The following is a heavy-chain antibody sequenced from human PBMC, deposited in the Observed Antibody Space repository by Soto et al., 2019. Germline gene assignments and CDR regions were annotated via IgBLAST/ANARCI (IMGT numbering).Heavy chain of an antibody. CDR1: GFTFSSYG. J-gene: IGHJ6*02. CDR3: ASSPGSGGFDYYYGMDV. CDR2: IWYDGSNK. V-gene: IGHV3-33*01. Sequence: GGSLRLSCAASGFTFSSYGMHWVRQAPGKGLEWVAVIWYDGSNKYYADSVKGRFTISRDNSKNTLYLQMNSLRAEDTAVYYCASSPGSGGFDYYYGMDVWGQGTTVTVSS. D-gene: IGHD1-26*01.